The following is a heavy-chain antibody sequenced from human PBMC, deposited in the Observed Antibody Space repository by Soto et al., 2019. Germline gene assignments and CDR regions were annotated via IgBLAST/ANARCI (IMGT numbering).Heavy chain of an antibody. CDR1: GFTLNSYS. D-gene: IGHD2-15*01. V-gene: IGHV3-48*02. Sequence: PVGSLRLSCAGSGFTLNSYSMKWVRQAPGKGLEWVSYISSSRTTIHYADVVKGRFTISRDDAKNSLYLQMNSLRDDDTAVYYCVRGRSDSLLDVWGQGTTVTVSS. J-gene: IGHJ6*02. CDR3: VRGRSDSLLDV. CDR2: ISSSRTTI.